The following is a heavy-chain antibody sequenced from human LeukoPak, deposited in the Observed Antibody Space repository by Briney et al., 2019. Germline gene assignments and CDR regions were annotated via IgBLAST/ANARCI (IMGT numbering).Heavy chain of an antibody. CDR1: GFTFGRSW. D-gene: IGHD6-25*01. J-gene: IGHJ3*02. CDR2: INQDGSVK. Sequence: GGSLRLSCAASGFTFGRSWMTWVRQAPGKGLEFVANINQDGSVKNYVDFVRGRFTISRDNAKNSLYLQMNSLRAEDTAVYYCARDPGFSAFDIWGQETMVTVSS. CDR3: ARDPGFSAFDI. V-gene: IGHV3-7*01.